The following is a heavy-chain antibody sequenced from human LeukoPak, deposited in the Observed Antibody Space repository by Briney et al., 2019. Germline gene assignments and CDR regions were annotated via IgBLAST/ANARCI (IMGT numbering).Heavy chain of an antibody. CDR1: GFTFSSYS. CDR3: VREAGYCASVCLKSNWFDP. V-gene: IGHV3-23*01. J-gene: IGHJ5*02. D-gene: IGHD2-15*01. CDR2: ISNGNT. Sequence: GGSLRLSCAASGFTFSSYSMSWVRQPPGKGLEWVAAISNGNTYYADSVRGRFAISRDDSKNMVYLQMNSLRDEDTALYYCVREAGYCASVCLKSNWFDPWGQGTLVTVSS.